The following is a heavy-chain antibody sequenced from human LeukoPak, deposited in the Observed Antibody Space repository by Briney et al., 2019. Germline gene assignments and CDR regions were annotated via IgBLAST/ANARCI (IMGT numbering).Heavy chain of an antibody. D-gene: IGHD2-15*01. Sequence: GGSLRLSCAASGFTFSSYTMSWVRQAPGRGLEWISIVGDDDGDTKYADSVKGRFTISRGNSRNTLYLQMNSLTADDTAAYFCARGSGASYPDSRYLGYWGQGTRVTVSS. CDR3: ARGSGASYPDSRYLGY. CDR1: GFTFSSYT. V-gene: IGHV3-23*01. J-gene: IGHJ4*02. CDR2: VGDDDGDT.